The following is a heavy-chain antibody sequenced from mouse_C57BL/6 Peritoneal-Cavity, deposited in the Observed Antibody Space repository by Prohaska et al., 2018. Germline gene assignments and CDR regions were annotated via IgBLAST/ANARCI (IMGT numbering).Heavy chain of an antibody. D-gene: IGHD1-1*01. CDR3: ERSYITTVVAYY. J-gene: IGHJ2*01. V-gene: IGHV1-4*01. CDR2: INTSRGYT. CDR1: AYTFTNYT. Sequence: MSCKASAYTFTNYTMHWVKQRPEQGLEWIGYINTSRGYTKYNQKFKDKATLTADKASSTAYMQLSSLTTEDAAVYYCERSYITTVVAYYWGQGTTLTVSS.